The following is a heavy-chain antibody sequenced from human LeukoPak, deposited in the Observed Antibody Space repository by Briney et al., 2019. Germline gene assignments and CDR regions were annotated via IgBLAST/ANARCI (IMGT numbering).Heavy chain of an antibody. CDR2: IYYSGST. CDR1: GGSISSSSYY. CDR3: ARDPLDYYYYYGMDV. J-gene: IGHJ6*02. D-gene: IGHD3-9*01. Sequence: PSETLSLACTVSGGSISSSSYYWGWIRQPPGKGLEWIGSIYYSGSTYYNPSLKSRVTMSVDTSKNQFSLKLSSVTAADTAVYYCARDPLDYYYYYGMDVWGQGTTVTVSS. V-gene: IGHV4-39*07.